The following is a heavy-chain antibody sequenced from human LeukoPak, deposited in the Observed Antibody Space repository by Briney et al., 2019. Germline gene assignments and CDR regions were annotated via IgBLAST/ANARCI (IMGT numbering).Heavy chain of an antibody. CDR3: AREGSDY. Sequence: GASVKVSCKASGYTFTSYDTNWVRQATGQGLEWMGYMNPNSGNTGYAQKFQGRVTITTNTSTSTAYMELSSLRSDDTAVYYCAREGSDYWGQGTLVTVSS. CDR2: MNPNSGNT. J-gene: IGHJ4*02. V-gene: IGHV1-8*03. CDR1: GYTFTSYD.